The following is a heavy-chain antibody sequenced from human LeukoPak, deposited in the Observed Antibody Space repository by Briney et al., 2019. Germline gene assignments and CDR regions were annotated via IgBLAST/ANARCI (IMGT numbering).Heavy chain of an antibody. V-gene: IGHV3-11*04. CDR2: ISSSGSTM. J-gene: IGHJ1*01. CDR3: AGYSYPGRYFQH. Sequence: GGSLRLSCAASGFIFSDYYMSWIRRAPGKGLEWVSYISSSGSTMYYTDSVKGRFTISRDNAKNSLYLQMNSLRAEDTAVYYCAGYSYPGRYFQHWGQGTLVTVSS. D-gene: IGHD1-26*01. CDR1: GFIFSDYY.